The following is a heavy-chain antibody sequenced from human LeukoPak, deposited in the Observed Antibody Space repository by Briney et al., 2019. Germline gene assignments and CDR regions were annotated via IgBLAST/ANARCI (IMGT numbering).Heavy chain of an antibody. Sequence: TSETLSLTCSVSGDSIRSSYWNWIRQSPEKGLEWIGYIGYISSNENTMYNPSLRSRVTISLDTSRNQISLMLTSVAAADTAVYYCARSAAARPPFPPDRWGQGTLVTVSS. CDR1: GDSIRSSY. V-gene: IGHV4-59*01. CDR3: ARSAAARPPFPPDR. CDR2: ISSNENT. J-gene: IGHJ5*02. D-gene: IGHD6-6*01.